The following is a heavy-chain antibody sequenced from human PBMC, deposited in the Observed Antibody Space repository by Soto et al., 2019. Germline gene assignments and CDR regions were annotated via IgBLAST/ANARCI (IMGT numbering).Heavy chain of an antibody. CDR1: GYTFTSYG. D-gene: IGHD1-1*01. CDR3: ARVASRVGLERTDIDY. CDR2: ISAYNGNT. V-gene: IGHV1-18*01. J-gene: IGHJ4*02. Sequence: ASVKVSCKASGYTFTSYGISWVRQAPGQGLEWMGWISAYNGNTNYAQKLQGRVAMTTDTSTSTAYMELRSLRSDDTAVYYCARVASRVGLERTDIDYWGQGTLVTVSS.